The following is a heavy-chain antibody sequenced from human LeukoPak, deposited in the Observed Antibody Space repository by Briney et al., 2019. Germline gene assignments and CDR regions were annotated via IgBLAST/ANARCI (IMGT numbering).Heavy chain of an antibody. CDR3: ARGRGRSSWYDY. V-gene: IGHV3-30-3*01. Sequence: PGGSLRLSCAASGFTFSSYAVHWVRQAPGKGLEWVAVISYDGSNKYYADSVKGRFTISRDNSKNTLYLQMNSLRAEDTAVYYCARGRGRSSWYDYWGQGTLVTVSS. CDR1: GFTFSSYA. D-gene: IGHD6-13*01. J-gene: IGHJ4*02. CDR2: ISYDGSNK.